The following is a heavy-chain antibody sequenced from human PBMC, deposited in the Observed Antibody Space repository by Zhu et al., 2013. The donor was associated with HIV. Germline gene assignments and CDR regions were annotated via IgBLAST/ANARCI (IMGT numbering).Heavy chain of an antibody. CDR2: FIPISGTA. CDR3: ARVTLIRGAFSFDP. V-gene: IGHV1-69*12. J-gene: IGHJ5*02. CDR1: GGAFSNFV. D-gene: IGHD3-10*01. Sequence: QVHLVQSGAEVKKPGSSVKVSCKASGGAFSNFVITWVRQAPGQGLEWLGGFIPISGTAHYSRLFQGRFTATADGSTSTAYMELSNLTPDDTAVYYCARVTLIRGAFSFDPWGQGTLVTVSS.